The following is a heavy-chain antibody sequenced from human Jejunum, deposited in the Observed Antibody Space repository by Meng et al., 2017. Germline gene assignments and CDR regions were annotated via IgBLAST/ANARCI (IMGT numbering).Heavy chain of an antibody. D-gene: IGHD2-8*02. CDR3: ALRYCTGGGCFPYFDH. J-gene: IGHJ4*02. CDR1: GVTVRRYW. Sequence: GQLGGSGGGLVQPGGSMRLSCAASGVTVRRYWMHWVRQAPGKGLEWVSRINDDGRTTDYAESVKGRFTISRDNAKNTLFLQMNSLRADDTAVYYCALRYCTGGGCFPYFDHWGQGTLVTVSS. CDR2: INDDGRTT. V-gene: IGHV3-74*01.